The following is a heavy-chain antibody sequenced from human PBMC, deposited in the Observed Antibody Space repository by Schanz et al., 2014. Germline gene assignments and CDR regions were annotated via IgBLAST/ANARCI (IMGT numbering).Heavy chain of an antibody. J-gene: IGHJ4*02. CDR3: AKSYDTSGYSGFDY. CDR1: GFTFSSYA. CDR2: ITDSGGST. D-gene: IGHD3-22*01. Sequence: VQLVESGGGVVQPGRSLRLSCAASGFTFSSYAMSWVRQAPGKGLEWVSAITDSGGSTYYADSVKGRFTISRDNSKNTLYLQMNSLRTEDTAVYFCAKSYDTSGYSGFDYWGQGTLVTVSS. V-gene: IGHV3-23*04.